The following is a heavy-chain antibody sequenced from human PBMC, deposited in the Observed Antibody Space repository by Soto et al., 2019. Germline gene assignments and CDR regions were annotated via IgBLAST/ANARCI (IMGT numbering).Heavy chain of an antibody. Sequence: SETLSLTCTVSGGSISSYYWSWVRQPPGKGLEWIGYIYYSGSTNYNPSLKSRVTISVDTSKNQFSLKLSSVTAADTAVYYCARGAYDSSGYYGYYFDYWGQGTLVTVSS. CDR3: ARGAYDSSGYYGYYFDY. CDR2: IYYSGST. CDR1: GGSISSYY. V-gene: IGHV4-59*01. J-gene: IGHJ4*02. D-gene: IGHD3-22*01.